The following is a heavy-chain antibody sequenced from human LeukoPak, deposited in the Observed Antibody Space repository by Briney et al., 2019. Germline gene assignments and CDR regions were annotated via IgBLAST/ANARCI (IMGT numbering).Heavy chain of an antibody. CDR1: GGSFSGYY. D-gene: IGHD6-13*01. V-gene: IGHV4-59*01. Sequence: ASETLSLTCAVYGGSFSGYYWSWIRQPPGKGLEWIGYIYYSGSTNYNPSLKSRVTISVDTSKNQFSLKLSSVTAADTAVYYCARDRVAAAGNAFDIWGQGTMVTVSS. J-gene: IGHJ3*02. CDR3: ARDRVAAAGNAFDI. CDR2: IYYSGST.